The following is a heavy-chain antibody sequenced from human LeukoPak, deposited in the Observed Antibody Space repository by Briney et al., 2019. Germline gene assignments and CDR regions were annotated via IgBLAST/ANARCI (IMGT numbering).Heavy chain of an antibody. J-gene: IGHJ4*02. CDR1: GGSFSGYY. CDR2: INHSGST. D-gene: IGHD6-25*01. Sequence: SETLSLTCAVSGGSFSGYYWSWIRQPPGKGLEWIGEINHSGSTNYNPSLKSRVTISVDTSKNQFSLKLSSVTAADTAVYYCARAKQSGGFDYWGQGTLVTVSS. V-gene: IGHV4-34*01. CDR3: ARAKQSGGFDY.